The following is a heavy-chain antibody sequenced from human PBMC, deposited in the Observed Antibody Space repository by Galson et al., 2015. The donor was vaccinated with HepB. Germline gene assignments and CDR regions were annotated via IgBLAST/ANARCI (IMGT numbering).Heavy chain of an antibody. CDR1: GFTFSSYA. Sequence: SLRLSCAASGFTFSSYAMHWVRQAPGKGLEWVEVISYDGSNKYYADSVKGRFTISRDNSKNTLYLQMNSLRAEDTTVYYCARGLERWYTGSTTDFDYWGQGTLVTVSS. J-gene: IGHJ4*02. CDR2: ISYDGSNK. V-gene: IGHV3-30*04. D-gene: IGHD2-2*01. CDR3: ARGLERWYTGSTTDFDY.